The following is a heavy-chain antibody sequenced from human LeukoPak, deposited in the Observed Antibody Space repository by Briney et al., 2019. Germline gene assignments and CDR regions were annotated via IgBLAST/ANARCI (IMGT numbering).Heavy chain of an antibody. V-gene: IGHV1-18*01. J-gene: IGHJ4*02. CDR3: ARRAITQGFDY. D-gene: IGHD3-10*01. CDR2: ISAYNGNT. CDR1: GYTFTSYG. Sequence: ASVKVSCKASGYTFTSYGISWVRQAPGQGLEWMGWISAYNGNTNYAQKLQGRVTMTRDTSTSTVYMELSSLRSEDTAVYYCARRAITQGFDYWGQGTLVTVSS.